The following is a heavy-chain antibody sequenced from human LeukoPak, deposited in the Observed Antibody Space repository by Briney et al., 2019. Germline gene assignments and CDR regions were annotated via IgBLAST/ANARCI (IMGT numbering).Heavy chain of an antibody. CDR2: IYYSGST. J-gene: IGHJ4*02. CDR1: GGSISSYY. Sequence: SETLSLTCTVSGGSISSYYWSWIRQPPGKGLEWIGYIYYSGSTNYNPSLKSRVTISVDTSKNQFSLKPSSVTAADTAVYYCARHSYCSSTSCYFDYWGQGTLVTVSS. V-gene: IGHV4-59*08. D-gene: IGHD2-2*01. CDR3: ARHSYCSSTSCYFDY.